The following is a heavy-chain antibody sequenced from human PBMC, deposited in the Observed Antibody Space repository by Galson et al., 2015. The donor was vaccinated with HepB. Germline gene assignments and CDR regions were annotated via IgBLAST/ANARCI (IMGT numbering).Heavy chain of an antibody. Sequence: SLRLSSAASGFNFNNCGMHWVRQPPGKGLEWVATIWNDGTNKYYAASVQGRFTISRDNSRNTLYLQMNSLRAEDTAVFYCAKAQGDGYNYFDYWGQGILVTVSS. CDR1: GFNFNNCG. J-gene: IGHJ4*02. D-gene: IGHD5-24*01. V-gene: IGHV3-33*06. CDR3: AKAQGDGYNYFDY. CDR2: IWNDGTNK.